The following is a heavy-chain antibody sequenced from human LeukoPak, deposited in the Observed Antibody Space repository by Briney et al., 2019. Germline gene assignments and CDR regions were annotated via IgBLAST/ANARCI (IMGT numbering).Heavy chain of an antibody. Sequence: GASVKVSCKASGYTFTGYYILWVRQAPGQGLEWMGWINPNSGGTNYAQKFQGRVTMTRDTSISTAYMELSRLRSDDTAVYYCAREIDVAGTDAFDYWGQGTLVTVSS. CDR2: INPNSGGT. CDR1: GYTFTGYY. V-gene: IGHV1-2*02. J-gene: IGHJ4*02. D-gene: IGHD6-19*01. CDR3: AREIDVAGTDAFDY.